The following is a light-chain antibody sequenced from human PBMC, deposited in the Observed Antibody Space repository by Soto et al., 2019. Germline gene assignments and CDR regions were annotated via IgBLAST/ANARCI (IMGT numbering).Light chain of an antibody. CDR3: RQYNNWLWT. CDR2: GAS. J-gene: IGKJ1*01. CDR1: QSVGSN. Sequence: EIMLTQSPGTLSVSPGEGATLSCRASQSVGSNLAWYQQKPGQAPRLLIYGASTRATGIPARFSGSGSGTEFTLTISSLQSEDFAVYYCRQYNNWLWTFGQGTKVDIK. V-gene: IGKV3-15*01.